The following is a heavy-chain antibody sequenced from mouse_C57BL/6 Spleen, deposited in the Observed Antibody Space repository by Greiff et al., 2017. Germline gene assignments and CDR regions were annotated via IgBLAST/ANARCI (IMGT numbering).Heavy chain of an antibody. Sequence: DVMLVESGGGLVQPGGSMKLFCAASGFTFSDAWMDWVRQSPEKGLEWVADIRNKANNHATYYAESVEGRFTISRDDSKSSVYLHMNSLRDEDTGIYYCTTTGTERYYYAMDYWGQGTSVTVSS. CDR2: IRNKANNHAT. CDR1: GFTFSDAW. V-gene: IGHV6-6*01. CDR3: TTTGTERYYYAMDY. J-gene: IGHJ4*01. D-gene: IGHD4-1*02.